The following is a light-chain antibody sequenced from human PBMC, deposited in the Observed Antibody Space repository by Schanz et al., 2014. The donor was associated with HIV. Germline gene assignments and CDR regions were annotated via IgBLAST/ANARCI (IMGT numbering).Light chain of an antibody. V-gene: IGKV1-5*03. CDR3: QQYYSTLTWT. CDR2: EAS. CDR1: QSISPW. J-gene: IGKJ1*01. Sequence: DIQMTQSPSSLSASVGDRVTITCRATQSISPWLAWYQQKPGKAPKLLINEASSLQSGVPSRFSGSGSGTEFTLTISGLQAEDVAVYYCQQYYSTLTWTFGQGTKVEIK.